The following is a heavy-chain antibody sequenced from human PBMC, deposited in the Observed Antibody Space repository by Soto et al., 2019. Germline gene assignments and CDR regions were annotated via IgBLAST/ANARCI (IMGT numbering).Heavy chain of an antibody. Sequence: SPTWSVCGRMLSSGFASCTGSLRPVGKGLEWIGYIYYSGSTNYNPSLKSRVTISVDTSKNQFSLKLSSVTAADTAVYYCARLQITMVRGLPYYYYGMDGWGQGTKVTFS. CDR2: IYYSGST. CDR1: GRMLSSGFAS. D-gene: IGHD3-10*01. J-gene: IGHJ6*02. CDR3: ARLQITMVRGLPYYYYGMDG. V-gene: IGHV4-61*01.